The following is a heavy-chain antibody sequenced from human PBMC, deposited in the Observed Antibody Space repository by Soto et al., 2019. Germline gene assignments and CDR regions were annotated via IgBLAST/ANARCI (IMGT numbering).Heavy chain of an antibody. D-gene: IGHD3-22*01. V-gene: IGHV3-48*02. J-gene: IGHJ6*02. Sequence: GGSLRLSCAASGFTFSSYSMNWVRQAPGKGLEWVSYISSSSSTIYYADSVKGRFTISRDNAKNSLYLQMNSLRDEDTAVYYCARDDSRYYDSSGQLTYYGMDVWGQGTTVTVSS. CDR2: ISSSSSTI. CDR3: ARDDSRYYDSSGQLTYYGMDV. CDR1: GFTFSSYS.